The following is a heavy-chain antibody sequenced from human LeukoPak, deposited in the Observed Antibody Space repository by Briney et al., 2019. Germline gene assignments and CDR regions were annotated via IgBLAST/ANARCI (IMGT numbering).Heavy chain of an antibody. CDR1: GFSFDGYG. CDR3: AKSRGGRDKYYFHH. J-gene: IGHJ4*02. V-gene: IGHV3-9*01. Sequence: PGRSLRLSCAASGFSFDGYGMHRVRQVPGKGLEWVSGISWNSGSIGYADSVKGRFTISRDNAKNSLYLQMSSLRAEDTALYYCAKSRGGRDKYYFHHWGQGTRVTVSS. CDR2: ISWNSGSI. D-gene: IGHD2-15*01.